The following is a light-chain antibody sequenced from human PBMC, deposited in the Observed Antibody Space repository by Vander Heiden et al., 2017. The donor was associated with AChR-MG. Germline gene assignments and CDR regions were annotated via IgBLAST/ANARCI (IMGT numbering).Light chain of an antibody. V-gene: IGKV2-28*01. Sequence: DIVMTRSPLSLPVTRGEQASISCRSSQSLLHSNGYNYLDWYLQKPGQSPQLLIYLGSNRASGVPDRFSGSGSGTDFTLKISRVEAEDVGVYYCMQALQTPLTFGGGTKVEI. CDR1: QSLLHSNGYNY. CDR2: LGS. CDR3: MQALQTPLT. J-gene: IGKJ4*01.